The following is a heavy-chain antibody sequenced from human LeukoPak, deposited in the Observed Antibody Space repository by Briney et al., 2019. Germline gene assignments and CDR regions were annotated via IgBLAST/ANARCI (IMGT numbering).Heavy chain of an antibody. CDR1: GFTFSSYW. V-gene: IGHV3-7*01. Sequence: GRSLRLSCAASGFTFSSYWMSWVRQAPGKGLEWVANMNQDGSDRYYVDSVKGRFTISRDNAENSLYLQMNSLRVEDTAVYYCATTIGDYWGLGTLVTVSS. J-gene: IGHJ4*02. CDR2: MNQDGSDR. D-gene: IGHD3-10*01. CDR3: ATTIGDY.